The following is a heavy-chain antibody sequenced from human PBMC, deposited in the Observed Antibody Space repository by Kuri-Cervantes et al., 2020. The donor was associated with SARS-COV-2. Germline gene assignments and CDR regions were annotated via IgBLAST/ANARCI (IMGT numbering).Heavy chain of an antibody. V-gene: IGHV4-34*01. CDR1: GGSFNNYY. J-gene: IGHJ6*03. Sequence: GSLRLSCAVYGGSFNNYYWSWVRQSPWKGLEWIGEINHNGNTNYNPSLKSRVTISVDTSKNQFSLKLSSVTAADAAVYYCARGVTGVEHTVVLIATYYYHYYLDVWGKGTTVTVSS. D-gene: IGHD2-21*01. CDR2: INHNGNT. CDR3: ARGVTGVEHTVVLIATYYYHYYLDV.